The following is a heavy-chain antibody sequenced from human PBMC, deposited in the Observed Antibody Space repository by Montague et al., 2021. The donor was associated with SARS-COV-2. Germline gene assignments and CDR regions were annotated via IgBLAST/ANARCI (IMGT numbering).Heavy chain of an antibody. CDR2: IYYSGST. CDR1: GGSISSYY. D-gene: IGHD3-10*01. Sequence: SETLSLTCTVSGGSISSYYWSWIRQPPGKGLEWIGHIYYSGSTXXXPSXXXRVTISVDTSKNQFSLKLSSVTAADTAVYYCARHGNTMVRGVIINEGWFDPWGQGTLVTVSS. J-gene: IGHJ5*02. V-gene: IGHV4-59*08. CDR3: ARHGNTMVRGVIINEGWFDP.